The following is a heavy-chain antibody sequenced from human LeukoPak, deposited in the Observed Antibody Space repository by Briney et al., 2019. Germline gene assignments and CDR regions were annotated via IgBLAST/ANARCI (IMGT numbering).Heavy chain of an antibody. CDR2: ISGSGGST. V-gene: IGHV3-23*01. D-gene: IGHD6-13*01. J-gene: IGHJ6*02. CDR1: GFTFSSYA. CDR3: AKDQQQLVPYYYYYYGMDV. Sequence: GGSLRLSCAASGFTFSSYAMCWVRQAPGKGLEWVSAISGSGGSTYYADSVKGRFTISRDNSKNTLYLQMNGLRAEDTAVYYCAKDQQQLVPYYYYYYGMDVWGQGTTVTVSS.